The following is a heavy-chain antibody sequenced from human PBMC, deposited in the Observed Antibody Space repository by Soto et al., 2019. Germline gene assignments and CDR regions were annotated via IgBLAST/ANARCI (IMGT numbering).Heavy chain of an antibody. CDR3: ARMFAVVGGPFDY. Sequence: SETLSLTCSVSGGSISSGDYYWSWIRQHPGKGLEWIGFVYYTGTTYYKPSLKSRVSISLETSKNQFSLNLRYVTAADTAVYYCARMFAVVGGPFDYWGQGALVTVSS. CDR1: GGSISSGDYY. J-gene: IGHJ4*02. V-gene: IGHV4-31*03. CDR2: VYYTGTT. D-gene: IGHD3-16*01.